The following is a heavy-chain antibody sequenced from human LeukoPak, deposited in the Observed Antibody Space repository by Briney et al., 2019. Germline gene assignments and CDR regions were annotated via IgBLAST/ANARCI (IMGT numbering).Heavy chain of an antibody. J-gene: IGHJ4*02. CDR3: ARSYGGNLDY. Sequence: GGSLRLSCAASGFTFSSYAMHWVRQAPGKGLEWVAVISYDGSNKYYADSVKGRFTISRDNPKNTLYLQMNSLRAEDTAVYYCARSYGGNLDYWGQGTLVTVSS. V-gene: IGHV3-30-3*01. CDR1: GFTFSSYA. CDR2: ISYDGSNK. D-gene: IGHD4-23*01.